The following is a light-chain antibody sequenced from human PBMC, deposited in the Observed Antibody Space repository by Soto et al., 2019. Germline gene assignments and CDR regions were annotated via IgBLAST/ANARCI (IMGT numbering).Light chain of an antibody. CDR3: QQLSSYPRT. J-gene: IGKJ1*01. Sequence: DIQLTQSPSFLSASVGDRVTITCRASQGISSYLAWYQQTPGKAPKLLIYAASTLQSGVPSRFIGSGSGADFTLTISSLQPDDFATYYCQQLSSYPRTFGQGTKVDIK. CDR1: QGISSY. CDR2: AAS. V-gene: IGKV1-9*01.